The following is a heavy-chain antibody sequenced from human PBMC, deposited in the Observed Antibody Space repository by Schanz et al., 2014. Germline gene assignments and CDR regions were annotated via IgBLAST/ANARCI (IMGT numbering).Heavy chain of an antibody. CDR1: GFGFSSYS. CDR3: VSQTGSPNY. Sequence: EVQLVESGGGLIQPGGSLRLSCAASGFGFSSYSMNWVRQAPGKGPEWVANIKHDGSVKDYVDSVEGRFTISRDNAKRSLFLQMNSLRVEDTAVYFCVSQTGSPNYWGQGTLVTVSS. J-gene: IGHJ4*02. D-gene: IGHD6-13*01. V-gene: IGHV3-7*01. CDR2: IKHDGSVK.